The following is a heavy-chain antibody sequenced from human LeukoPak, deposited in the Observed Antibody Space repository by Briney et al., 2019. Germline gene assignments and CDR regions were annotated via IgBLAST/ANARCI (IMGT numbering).Heavy chain of an antibody. Sequence: PSQTLSLTCTVSGGSISSGGYYWSWIRQPPGKGLEWIGEINHSGSTNYNPSLKSRVTISVDTSKNQFSLKLSSVTAADTAVYYCARGRLDSIQLWSAFDYWGQGTLVTVSS. D-gene: IGHD5-18*01. CDR1: GGSISSGGYY. CDR3: ARGRLDSIQLWSAFDY. CDR2: INHSGST. V-gene: IGHV4-30-2*01. J-gene: IGHJ4*02.